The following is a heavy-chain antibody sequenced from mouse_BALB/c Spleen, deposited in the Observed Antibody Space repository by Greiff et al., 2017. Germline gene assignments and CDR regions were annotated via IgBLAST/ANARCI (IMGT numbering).Heavy chain of an antibody. CDR3: ARGTTAHWYFDV. D-gene: IGHD1-2*01. J-gene: IGHJ1*01. V-gene: IGHV1-4*01. CDR1: GYTFTSYT. Sequence: VQLQESGAELARPGASVKMSCKASGYTFTSYTMHWVKQRPGQGLEWIGYINPSSGYTNYNQKFKDKATLTAAKSSSTAYMQLSSLTSEDSAVYYCARGTTAHWYFDVWGAGTTVTVSS. CDR2: INPSSGYT.